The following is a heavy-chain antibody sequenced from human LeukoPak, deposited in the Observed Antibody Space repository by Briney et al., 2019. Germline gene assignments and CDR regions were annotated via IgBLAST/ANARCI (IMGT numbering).Heavy chain of an antibody. CDR1: GDSIRGFY. J-gene: IGHJ4*02. CDR3: ARGLSSDY. D-gene: IGHD2/OR15-2a*01. V-gene: IGHV4-30-4*08. Sequence: SETLSLTCNVSGDSIRGFYWGWIRQPPGKGLEWIGYIYYSGSTYYNPSLKSRVTISVDTSKNQFSLKLSSVTAANTAVYYCARGLSSDYWGQGTLVTVSS. CDR2: IYYSGST.